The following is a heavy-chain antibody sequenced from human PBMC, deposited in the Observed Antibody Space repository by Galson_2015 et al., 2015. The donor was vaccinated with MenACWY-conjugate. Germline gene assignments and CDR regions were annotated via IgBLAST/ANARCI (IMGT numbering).Heavy chain of an antibody. CDR3: ARDPHPHGGDGYNSILAHFDY. CDR1: GFTFSSYS. Sequence: SLRLSCAASGFTFSSYSMNWVRQAPGKGLEWVSYISSSSSTIYYADSVKGRFTISRDNAKNSLYLQMNSLRAEDTAVYYCARDPHPHGGDGYNSILAHFDYWGQGTLVTVSS. D-gene: IGHD5-24*01. CDR2: ISSSSSTI. V-gene: IGHV3-48*04. J-gene: IGHJ4*02.